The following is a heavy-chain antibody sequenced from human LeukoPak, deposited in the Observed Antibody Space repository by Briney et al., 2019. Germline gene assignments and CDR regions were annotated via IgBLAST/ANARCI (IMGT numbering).Heavy chain of an antibody. CDR1: GFTFSNAW. CDR2: IKSKTDGGTT. V-gene: IGHV3-15*01. D-gene: IGHD1-26*01. Sequence: GGSLRLSCAASGFTFSNAWMSWVRQAPGKGLEWVGRIKSKTDGGTTDYAAPVKGRFTISRDDSKNTLYLQMNSLKTEDTAVYYCTTDPSASRMIVGATTGLGTWGQGTLVTVSS. J-gene: IGHJ5*02. CDR3: TTDPSASRMIVGATTGLGT.